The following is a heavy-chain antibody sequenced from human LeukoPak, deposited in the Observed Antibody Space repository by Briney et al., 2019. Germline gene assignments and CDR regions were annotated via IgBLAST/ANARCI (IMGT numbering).Heavy chain of an antibody. Sequence: GRSLRLSCAASGFTFSSYAMHWVRQAPGKGLEWVAVISYDGSNKYYADFVKGRFTISRDNSKNTLYLQMNSLRAEDTAVYYCARGVYGDYVFDYWGQGTLVTVSS. CDR1: GFTFSSYA. V-gene: IGHV3-30*04. J-gene: IGHJ4*02. D-gene: IGHD4-17*01. CDR2: ISYDGSNK. CDR3: ARGVYGDYVFDY.